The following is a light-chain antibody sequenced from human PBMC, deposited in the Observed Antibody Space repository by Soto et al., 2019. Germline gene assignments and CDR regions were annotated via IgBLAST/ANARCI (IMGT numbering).Light chain of an antibody. J-gene: IGLJ1*01. CDR2: EVN. V-gene: IGLV2-14*03. Sequence: QSVLTQPASVSGSPGQSITISCGGTSRDFVSYIYIYCYQQFPGTPPKLILYEVNDRPSGLSNRFPRSKSDTTTSLTISRLQPEDEADYYCSAYSDIDTKVFGTGTKGTAL. CDR3: SAYSDIDTKV. CDR1: SRDFVSYIY.